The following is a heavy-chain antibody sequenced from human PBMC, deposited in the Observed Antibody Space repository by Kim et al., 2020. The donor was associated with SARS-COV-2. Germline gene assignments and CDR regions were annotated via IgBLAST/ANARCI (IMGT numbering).Heavy chain of an antibody. J-gene: IGHJ4*02. CDR1: GFTFSSYG. Sequence: GGSLRLSCAASGFTFSSYGMHWVRQAPGKGLEWVAVISYDGSNKYYADSVKGRFTISRDNSKNTLYLQMNSLRAEDTAVYYCAKDLIRGYSYGYPFDYWGQGTLVTVSS. V-gene: IGHV3-30*18. CDR2: ISYDGSNK. CDR3: AKDLIRGYSYGYPFDY. D-gene: IGHD5-18*01.